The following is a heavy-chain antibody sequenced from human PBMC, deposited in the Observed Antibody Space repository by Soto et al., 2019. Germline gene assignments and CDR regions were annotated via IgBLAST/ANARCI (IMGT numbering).Heavy chain of an antibody. Sequence: GGSLRLSCAASGFTFSSYGMHWVRQAPGKGLEWVAVIWYDGSNKYYADSVKGRFTISRDNSKNTLYLQMNSLRAEDTAVYYCARAPPLRCSSTSCYTGGGAFDIWGQGTMVTVSS. D-gene: IGHD2-2*02. CDR3: ARAPPLRCSSTSCYTGGGAFDI. CDR1: GFTFSSYG. J-gene: IGHJ3*02. V-gene: IGHV3-33*08. CDR2: IWYDGSNK.